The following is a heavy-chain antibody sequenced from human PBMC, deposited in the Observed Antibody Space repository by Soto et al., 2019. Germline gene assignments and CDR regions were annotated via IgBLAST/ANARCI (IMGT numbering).Heavy chain of an antibody. CDR2: ILPIFGTA. CDR3: ARRHEFGGNSDAFDI. V-gene: IGHV1-69*14. D-gene: IGHD3-10*01. Sequence: QVQLVQSGAEVKKPGSSVKVSCKASGGTFSTSSINWLRQAPGQRPEWMGNILPIFGTADYAQKFRDRVTSTADKSTNTAYMELRSLFSEDAAVYYCARRHEFGGNSDAFDIWGQGTVVTVSS. CDR1: GGTFSTSS. J-gene: IGHJ3*02.